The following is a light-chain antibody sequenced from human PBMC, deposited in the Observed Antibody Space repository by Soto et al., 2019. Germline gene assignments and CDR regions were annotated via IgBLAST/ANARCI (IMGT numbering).Light chain of an antibody. J-gene: IGLJ2*01. CDR2: SSN. CDR1: SSNIGSHT. CDR3: AAWDGSLKGVV. V-gene: IGLV1-44*01. Sequence: QSVLTQPPSASATPGQRVTIPCSGSSSNIGSHTVNWYQQLPGTAPKLLVYSSNQRPSGVPDRFSGSKSGTSASLAISGLQSEDEADYYCAAWDGSLKGVVFGGGTKLTVL.